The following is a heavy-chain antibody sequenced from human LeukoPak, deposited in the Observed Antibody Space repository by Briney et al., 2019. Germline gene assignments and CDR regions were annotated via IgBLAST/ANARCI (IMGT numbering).Heavy chain of an antibody. V-gene: IGHV3-21*01. J-gene: IGHJ3*02. CDR3: ARGESSSSGAFDI. D-gene: IGHD6-6*01. CDR1: GFTFSSYS. Sequence: PGGSLRLSCAASGFTFSSYSMNWVRHAPGKGLELVSSISSSSSYIYYADSVKGRFTISRDNAKNSLYLQMNSLRAEDTAVYYCARGESSSSGAFDIWGQGTMVTVSS. CDR2: ISSSSSYI.